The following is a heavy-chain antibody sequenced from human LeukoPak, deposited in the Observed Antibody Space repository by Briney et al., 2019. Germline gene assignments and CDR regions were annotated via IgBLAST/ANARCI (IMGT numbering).Heavy chain of an antibody. Sequence: SETLSLTCAVSGGSISSSNWWSWVRQPPGKGLEWIGEIYHSGSTYYNPSLKSRVTISVDTSKNQFSLKLSSVTAADTAVYYCARLSWYCSGGSCYSGKSYFDYWGQGTLVTVSS. V-gene: IGHV4-4*02. CDR1: GGSISSSNW. D-gene: IGHD2-15*01. CDR3: ARLSWYCSGGSCYSGKSYFDY. CDR2: IYHSGST. J-gene: IGHJ4*02.